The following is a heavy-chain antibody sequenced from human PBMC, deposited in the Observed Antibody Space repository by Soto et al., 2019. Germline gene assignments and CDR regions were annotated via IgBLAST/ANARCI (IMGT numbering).Heavy chain of an antibody. CDR2: IKQDGSEK. J-gene: IGHJ4*02. CDR1: GFTFSSYW. Sequence: GGSLRLSCAASGFTFSSYWMSWVRQAPGKGLEWVANIKQDGSEKYYVDPVKGRFTISRDNAKNSLYLQMNSLRAEDTAVYYCAREREDYYHSSGYYGYWGQGTLVTVSS. D-gene: IGHD3-22*01. V-gene: IGHV3-7*01. CDR3: AREREDYYHSSGYYGY.